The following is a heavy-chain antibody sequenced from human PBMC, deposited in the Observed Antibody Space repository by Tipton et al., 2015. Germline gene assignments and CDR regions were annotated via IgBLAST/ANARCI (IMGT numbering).Heavy chain of an antibody. CDR3: ARSGGYGWDH. CDR2: ISYDGSTI. CDR1: GFMFRSFE. J-gene: IGHJ4*02. Sequence: SLRLSCVGSGFMFRSFEMNWVRQAPGKGLEWLSYISYDGSTIHYADSVKGRFTFSRDNAKNSLSLQMSSLRVEDTAVYYCARSGGYGWDHWGQGTLVTVSS. V-gene: IGHV3-48*03. D-gene: IGHD5-18*01.